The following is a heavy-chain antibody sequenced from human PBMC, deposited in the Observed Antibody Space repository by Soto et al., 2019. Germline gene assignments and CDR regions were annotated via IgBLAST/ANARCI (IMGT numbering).Heavy chain of an antibody. V-gene: IGHV4-30-4*01. CDR2: IYYSGRP. D-gene: IGHD1-26*01. J-gene: IGHJ6*02. Sequence: SETLSLTCTVSGGSISSGDAYWSWIRQSPGKGLEWIGYIYYSGRPFYNPSLESRATISVDTTKNQLSLKPNSVTAADTDVYYLARGWAASYSFYYGKDVWGQGTTVTVPS. CDR1: GGSISSGDAY. CDR3: ARGWAASYSFYYGKDV.